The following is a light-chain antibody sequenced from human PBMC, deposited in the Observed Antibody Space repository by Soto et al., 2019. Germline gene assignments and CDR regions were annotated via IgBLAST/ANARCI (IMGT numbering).Light chain of an antibody. V-gene: IGLV2-14*01. CDR2: EVT. J-gene: IGLJ2*01. Sequence: QSALTQPASVSGSPGQTITLSCTGTSNDVGAYNYVSWYQHHPGRAPRLIPFEVTNRPSGVSTRFSASKSGNTASLTISGLQADDEADYYCSSFTTTTTLIFGGGTQLTVL. CDR3: SSFTTTTTLI. CDR1: SNDVGAYNY.